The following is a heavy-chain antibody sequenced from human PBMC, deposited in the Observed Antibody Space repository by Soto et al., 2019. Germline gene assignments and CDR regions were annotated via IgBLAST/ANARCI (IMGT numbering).Heavy chain of an antibody. CDR1: GYTFTSYG. J-gene: IGHJ4*02. CDR2: ISAYNGNT. V-gene: IGHV1-18*04. CDR3: ARGRGVVIITPDYFDY. Sequence: AASVKVSFKASGYTFTSYGISWVRQAPGQGLEWMGWISAYNGNTNYAQKLQGRVTMTTDTSTSTAYMELRSLRSDDTAVYYCARGRGVVIITPDYFDYWGQGTLVTVSS. D-gene: IGHD3-3*01.